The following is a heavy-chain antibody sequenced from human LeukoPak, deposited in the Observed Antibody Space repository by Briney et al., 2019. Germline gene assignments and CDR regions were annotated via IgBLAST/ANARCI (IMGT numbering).Heavy chain of an antibody. D-gene: IGHD6-19*01. V-gene: IGHV3-21*03. CDR2: ISSSSYI. CDR3: AKDQDNTSGWYFAFDI. Sequence: GGSLRLSCAASGFTFSSYSMNWVRQAPGKGLEWVSSISSSSYIYYADSVKGRFTISRDNAKNSLYLQMNSLRAEDTAVYYCAKDQDNTSGWYFAFDIWGQGTMVTVSS. CDR1: GFTFSSYS. J-gene: IGHJ3*02.